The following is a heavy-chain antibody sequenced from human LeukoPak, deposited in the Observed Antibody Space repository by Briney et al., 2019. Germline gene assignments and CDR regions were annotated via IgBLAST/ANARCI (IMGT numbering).Heavy chain of an antibody. D-gene: IGHD3/OR15-3a*01. CDR3: ARLVADWYYFDY. J-gene: IGHJ4*02. CDR1: GGSISSHY. CDR2: INYSGST. Sequence: SETLSLTCTVSGGSISSHYWSWIRQPPGKGLEWIGYINYSGSTNYNPSLKRRVTISVDTYKNQFSLKLSSVTAADTAVYYCARLVADWYYFDYWGQGTLVTVSS. V-gene: IGHV4-59*11.